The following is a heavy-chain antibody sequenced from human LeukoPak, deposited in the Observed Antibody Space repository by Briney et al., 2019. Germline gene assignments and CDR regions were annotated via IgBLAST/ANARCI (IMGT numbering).Heavy chain of an antibody. J-gene: IGHJ4*02. CDR2: ISGSGGST. D-gene: IGHD3-22*01. V-gene: IGHV3-23*01. Sequence: GGSLRLSCAASGFTFSSYAMSWVRQAPGKGLEWVSAISGSGGSTYYADSVKGRFTISRDNAKNSLYLQMNSLRAEDSAVYYCARDRYYYYDSSGYIDYWGQGTLVTVSS. CDR1: GFTFSSYA. CDR3: ARDRYYYYDSSGYIDY.